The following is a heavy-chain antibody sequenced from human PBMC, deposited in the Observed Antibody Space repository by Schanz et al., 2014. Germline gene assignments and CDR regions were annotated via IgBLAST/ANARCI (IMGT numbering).Heavy chain of an antibody. CDR2: LSGSGGST. CDR3: ARANYRRKINFDY. D-gene: IGHD3-10*01. Sequence: VQLVESGGGVVQPGRSLRLSCAAYGFILSSYGMHWVRQAPGKGLEWVSALSGSGGSTYYADSVKGRFTISRDNSKNTLYLQMNSLRAEDTAVYYCARANYRRKINFDYWGRGTLVTVSS. J-gene: IGHJ4*02. V-gene: IGHV3-23*04. CDR1: GFILSSYG.